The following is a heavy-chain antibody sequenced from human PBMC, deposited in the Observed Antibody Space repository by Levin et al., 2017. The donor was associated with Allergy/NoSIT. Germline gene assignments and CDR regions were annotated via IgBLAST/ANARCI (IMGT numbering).Heavy chain of an antibody. Sequence: GGSLRLSCAASGFTFSSYAMSWVRQAPGKGLEWVSGISGSGGSTYYADSVKGRFTISRDNSKNTLYLQMNSLRAEDTAVYYCAKDRYSYSSSWYAEFDYWGQGTLVTVSS. CDR1: GFTFSSYA. V-gene: IGHV3-23*01. J-gene: IGHJ4*02. CDR2: ISGSGGST. CDR3: AKDRYSYSSSWYAEFDY. D-gene: IGHD6-13*01.